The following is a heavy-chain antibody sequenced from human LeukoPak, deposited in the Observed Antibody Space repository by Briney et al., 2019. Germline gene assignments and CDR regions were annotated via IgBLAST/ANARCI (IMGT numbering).Heavy chain of an antibody. CDR2: IFPSGGEI. CDR3: AKYYSSSWYVDY. CDR1: GFTFSTFA. D-gene: IGHD6-13*01. V-gene: IGHV3-23*01. Sequence: GGSLRLSCAASGFTFSTFAMIWVRQPPGKGLEWVSSIFPSGGEIHYADSVRGRFTISRDNSKSTLSLQMNSLRAEDTAVYYCAKYYSSSWYVDYWGQGTLVTVSS. J-gene: IGHJ4*02.